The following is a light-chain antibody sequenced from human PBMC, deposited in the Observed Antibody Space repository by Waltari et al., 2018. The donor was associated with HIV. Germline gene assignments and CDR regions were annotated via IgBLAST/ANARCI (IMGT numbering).Light chain of an antibody. J-gene: IGKJ4*02. Sequence: EIVMTQSPATLSVSPGVRVTFSCSASHSVSSKLAWYQQKPGQAHRLLIYAASTRATGIPARFSGGGSGTEFTLTISSLQSEDFAVYFCQQYNNWPLTFGGGTRVEI. CDR3: QQYNNWPLT. CDR2: AAS. V-gene: IGKV3-15*01. CDR1: HSVSSK.